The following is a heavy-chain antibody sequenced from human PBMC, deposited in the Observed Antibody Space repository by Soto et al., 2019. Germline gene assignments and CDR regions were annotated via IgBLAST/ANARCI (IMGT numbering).Heavy chain of an antibody. CDR1: GFTFSNYA. V-gene: IGHV3-23*01. J-gene: IGHJ5*02. CDR3: AKDPLWYDSYWYPPPGFDP. CDR2: ITAYGDTT. Sequence: ELQLLESGGGFVQPGGSLTLSCAASGFTFSNYAMSWVRQAPGKGLEWVSAITAYGDTTHYADSVKGRFTISRDSPKNRIYVQMDSLRAEDTAVYYFAKDPLWYDSYWYPPPGFDPWGQGTLVTVSS. D-gene: IGHD6-19*01.